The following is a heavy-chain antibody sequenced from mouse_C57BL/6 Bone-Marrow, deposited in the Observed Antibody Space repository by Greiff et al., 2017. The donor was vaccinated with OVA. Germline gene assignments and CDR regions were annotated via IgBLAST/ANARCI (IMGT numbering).Heavy chain of an antibody. CDR3: ARYGDWDYFDY. J-gene: IGHJ2*01. V-gene: IGHV1-81*01. CDR1: GYPFTSYG. D-gene: IGHD4-1*01. Sequence: VQLQQSGAELARPGASVKLSCKASGYPFTSYGISWVKQRTGQGLEWIGEIYPRSGNTYYNEKFKGKATLTADKSSSTAYMELRSLTSEDSAVYFCARYGDWDYFDYWGQGTTLTVSS. CDR2: IYPRSGNT.